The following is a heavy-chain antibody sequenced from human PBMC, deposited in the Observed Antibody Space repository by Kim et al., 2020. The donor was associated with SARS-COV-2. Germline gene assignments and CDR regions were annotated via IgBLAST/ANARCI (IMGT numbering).Heavy chain of an antibody. D-gene: IGHD3-22*01. CDR3: ARGPDDYYDSSGYSGGAF. J-gene: IGHJ3*01. Sequence: SETLSLTCAVYGGSFSGYYWSWIRQPPGKGLEWIGEINHSGSTNYNPSLKSRVTISVDTSKNQFSLKLSSVTAADTAVYYCARGPDDYYDSSGYSGGAF. CDR2: INHSGST. V-gene: IGHV4-34*01. CDR1: GGSFSGYY.